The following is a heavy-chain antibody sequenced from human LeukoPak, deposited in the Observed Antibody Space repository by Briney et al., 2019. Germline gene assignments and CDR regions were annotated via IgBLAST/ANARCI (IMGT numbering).Heavy chain of an antibody. Sequence: GGSLRLSCAASGFIFSTYSMNWVRQAPGKGLEWVSYISSLGSTIYYADSVKGRFTISRDNAKNSLYLQMNSPRAEDTAVYYCARGEQEMATMSIDYWGQGTLVTVSS. CDR3: ARGEQEMATMSIDY. D-gene: IGHD5-24*01. V-gene: IGHV3-48*01. CDR1: GFIFSTYS. CDR2: ISSLGSTI. J-gene: IGHJ4*02.